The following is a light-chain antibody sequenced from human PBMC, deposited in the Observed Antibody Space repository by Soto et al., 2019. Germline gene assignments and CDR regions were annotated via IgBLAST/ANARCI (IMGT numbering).Light chain of an antibody. CDR2: EVS. V-gene: IGLV2-14*01. CDR1: SSDVCGYNY. Sequence: QSALTQPASVSGSPGQSITISCTGSSSDVCGYNYVSWYQQHPGKAPKLMIYEVSNRPSGVSNRFSGSKSGNTASLTISGLQAEDEADYYCSSYTRTTLVVFGGGTQLTVL. CDR3: SSYTRTTLVV. J-gene: IGLJ2*01.